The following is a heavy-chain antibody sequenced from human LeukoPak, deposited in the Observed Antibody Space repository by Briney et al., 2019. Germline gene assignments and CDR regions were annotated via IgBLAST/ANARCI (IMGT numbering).Heavy chain of an antibody. CDR2: IKQDGSEQ. CDR1: GFTFSSYW. Sequence: GQSLRLSCAASGFTFSSYWMSWVRQAPGQGLEWVANIKQDGSEQYYVDSVKGRFTISRDSAKNSLYLQMNSLRAEDTAVYYCARGAGSIDYWGQGTLVTVSS. V-gene: IGHV3-7*04. J-gene: IGHJ4*02. CDR3: ARGAGSIDY. D-gene: IGHD2-15*01.